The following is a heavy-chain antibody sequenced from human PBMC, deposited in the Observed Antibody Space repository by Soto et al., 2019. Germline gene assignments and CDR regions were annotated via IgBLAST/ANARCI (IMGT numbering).Heavy chain of an antibody. Sequence: QVQLQESGPGLVKPSQTLSLTCTVSGGSISSGDYYWSWIRQPPGKGLEWIGYIYYSGSTSYNPSLXXXLXXSLDTAKNQICLNLTSVTAADTAVYDSARDGKVYDLYGMDVWGSGTTVTVSS. J-gene: IGHJ6*04. CDR1: GGSISSGDYY. CDR2: IYYSGST. V-gene: IGHV4-30-4*01. CDR3: ARDGKVYDLYGMDV.